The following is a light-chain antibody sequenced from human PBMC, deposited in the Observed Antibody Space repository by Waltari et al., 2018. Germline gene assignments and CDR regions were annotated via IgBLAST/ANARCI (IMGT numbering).Light chain of an antibody. Sequence: QSALTQPASVSGSPGPSIAISCTGTSSDVGGYNFVTWYQHHPGKAPKVMIYEVSNRPSGVSNRFSGSKSGNTASLTISGLQAEDEADYYCSSFTTTNAPYVFGAGTKVTVL. V-gene: IGLV2-14*01. CDR2: EVS. CDR1: SSDVGGYNF. J-gene: IGLJ1*01. CDR3: SSFTTTNAPYV.